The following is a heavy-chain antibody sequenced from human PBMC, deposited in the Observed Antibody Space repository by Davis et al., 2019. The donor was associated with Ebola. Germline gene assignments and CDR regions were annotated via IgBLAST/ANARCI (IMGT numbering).Heavy chain of an antibody. J-gene: IGHJ4*02. CDR1: GFTFRSYG. Sequence: GGSLRLSCAASGFTFRSYGMYWVRQAPAKGLEWVAIISYDGSSKNYSDSVKGRFTISRDNSKNKLYLQMNSLRVEDTAVYYCAKDFDSTSSAPFDYWGQGTLVTVSS. CDR2: ISYDGSSK. D-gene: IGHD6-6*01. V-gene: IGHV3-30*18. CDR3: AKDFDSTSSAPFDY.